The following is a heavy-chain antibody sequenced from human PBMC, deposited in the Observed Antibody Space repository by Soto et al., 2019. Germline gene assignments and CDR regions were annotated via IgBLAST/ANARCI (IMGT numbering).Heavy chain of an antibody. CDR2: INSXGSST. J-gene: IGHJ5*02. Sequence: EVQLVESGGGLVQPGGSLRLSCAASGFTFSSYWMHWVRQAXGXXLVWVSRINSXGSSTSYAXSVKGRXTIXRDXXXXXXXXXXXXXXXXXXXXXXXXXXXXXXXXXDPWGQGTLVTVSS. V-gene: IGHV3-74*01. CDR1: GFTFSSYW. CDR3: XXXXXXXXXXDP.